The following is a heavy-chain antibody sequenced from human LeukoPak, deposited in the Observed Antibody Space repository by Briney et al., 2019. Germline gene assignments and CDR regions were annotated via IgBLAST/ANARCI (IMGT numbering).Heavy chain of an antibody. CDR2: IRSRKDGGTG. CDR1: GFSFSETW. D-gene: IGHD1-26*01. V-gene: IGHV3-15*01. J-gene: IGHJ3*02. Sequence: GGSLRLSCTAYGFSFSETWMSWVRQAPGKGLEWVARIRSRKDGGTGDYAAPVKGRFSVSRDDSKNTMYLQMDSLKTEDTALYYCTTGSYYTTGAFDIWGQGTMVTVSS. CDR3: TTGSYYTTGAFDI.